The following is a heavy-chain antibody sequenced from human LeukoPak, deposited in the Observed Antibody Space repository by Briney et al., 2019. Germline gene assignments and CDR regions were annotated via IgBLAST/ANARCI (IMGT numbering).Heavy chain of an antibody. V-gene: IGHV3-15*01. J-gene: IGHJ4*02. CDR2: IKSKTDGGTT. Sequence: GGALRLSCAGSGFTFSKGWMSWGRQGPGKGGEGVGRIKSKTDGGTTDYAAPVKRRFTISRDDSKNTLYLQMNSLKTEDTAVYYCTTDLLPSAYWGQGTLVTVSS. CDR1: GFTFSKGW. D-gene: IGHD5-18*01. CDR3: TTDLLPSAY.